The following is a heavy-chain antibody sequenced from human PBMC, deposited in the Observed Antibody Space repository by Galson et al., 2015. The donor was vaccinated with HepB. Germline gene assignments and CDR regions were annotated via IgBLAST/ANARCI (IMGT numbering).Heavy chain of an antibody. Sequence: SLRLSCAASGFTFTSYGMHWVRQAPGKGLEWVAVIWYDGSNKYYADSVKGRFTISRDNSKNMLYLQMNSLRAEDTAVYYCARDWNDAFDIWGQGTMVTVSS. CDR1: GFTFTSYG. V-gene: IGHV3-33*01. CDR2: IWYDGSNK. CDR3: ARDWNDAFDI. D-gene: IGHD1-1*01. J-gene: IGHJ3*02.